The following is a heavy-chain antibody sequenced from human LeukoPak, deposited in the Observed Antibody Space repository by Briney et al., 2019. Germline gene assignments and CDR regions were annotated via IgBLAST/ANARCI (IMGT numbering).Heavy chain of an antibody. CDR2: INHSGST. CDR1: GGSLSEYY. J-gene: IGHJ4*02. D-gene: IGHD3-10*01. CDR3: ARDGDYYGSGSRY. V-gene: IGHV4-34*01. Sequence: SETLSLTRAVYGGSLSEYYWRLIRQPPGKGQEGVGGINHSGSTNYKPSLKSRVTISVDTSTNQFSLKLSCVTAADTAVYYCARDGDYYGSGSRYWGQGTLVTVSS.